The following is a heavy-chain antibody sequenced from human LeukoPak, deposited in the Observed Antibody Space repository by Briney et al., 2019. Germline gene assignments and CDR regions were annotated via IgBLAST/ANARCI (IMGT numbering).Heavy chain of an antibody. Sequence: PGGSLRLSCAASGFTFSSYAMHWVRQAPGKGLEWVAVISYDGSNKYYADSVKGQFTISRDNSKNTLYLQMNSLRAEDTAVYYCARDGPGIAVAGPYYYYYGMDVWGQGTTVTVSS. CDR3: ARDGPGIAVAGPYYYYYGMDV. CDR2: ISYDGSNK. D-gene: IGHD6-19*01. J-gene: IGHJ6*02. V-gene: IGHV3-30-3*01. CDR1: GFTFSSYA.